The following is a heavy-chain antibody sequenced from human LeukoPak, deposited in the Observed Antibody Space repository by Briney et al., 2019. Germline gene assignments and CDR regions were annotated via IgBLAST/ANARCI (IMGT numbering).Heavy chain of an antibody. CDR3: ARLEGYFDY. V-gene: IGHV4-59*08. CDR2: SHINGGS. CDR1: GASITTHH. J-gene: IGHJ4*02. Sequence: PSETLSLTCSVSGASITTHHWTWIRQSPAKGLEWIGYSHINGGSYYNPSLKSRVTISLDTSENHFSLRLNSVTAADTAVYYCARLEGYFDYWGQGTLVTVSS.